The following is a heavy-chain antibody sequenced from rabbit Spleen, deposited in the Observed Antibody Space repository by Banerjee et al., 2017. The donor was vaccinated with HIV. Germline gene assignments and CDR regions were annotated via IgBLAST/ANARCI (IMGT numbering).Heavy chain of an antibody. Sequence: QEQLVESGGGLVKPEGSLKLSCTDFGFSFSNKAVMCWVRQAPGKGLEWIACINAVTGKAVNASWAKGRFTFSKASSTTVTLQVTCLTAADTATYFCARDLTGVIGWKFGWWGPGTPVSVS. V-gene: IGHV1S45*01. J-gene: IGHJ4*01. CDR2: INAVTGKA. D-gene: IGHD4-1*01. CDR1: GFSFSNKAV. CDR3: ARDLTGVIGWKFGW.